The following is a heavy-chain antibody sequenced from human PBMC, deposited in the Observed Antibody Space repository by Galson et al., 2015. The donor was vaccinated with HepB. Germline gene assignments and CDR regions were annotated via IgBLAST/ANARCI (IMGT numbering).Heavy chain of an antibody. CDR2: IKSKTDGATT. D-gene: IGHD2-8*02. CDR1: GFPFNNAW. CDR3: TTDVYYSTYWSWLDP. V-gene: IGHV3-15*01. Sequence: SLRLSCAASGFPFNNAWMTWVRQAPGKGLEWVGRIKSKTDGATTDYNAPVKGRFTISRDGSKNRLYLQMDRLKTEDTAVYYCTTDVYYSTYWSWLDPWGQGTLVTVSS. J-gene: IGHJ5*02.